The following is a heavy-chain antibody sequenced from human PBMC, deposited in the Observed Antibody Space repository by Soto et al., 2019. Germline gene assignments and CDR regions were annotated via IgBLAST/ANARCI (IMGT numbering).Heavy chain of an antibody. CDR3: ARDPTTVTTGY. CDR1: GFTVSSNY. J-gene: IGHJ4*02. V-gene: IGHV3-53*01. CDR2: IYSGGST. Sequence: GGSLRLSCAASGFTVSSNYMSWVRQAPGKGLEWVSVIYSGGSTYYADSVKGRFTISRDNSKNTLYLQMNSLRAEDTAVYYCARDPTTVTTGYWGQGTLVTVSS. D-gene: IGHD4-4*01.